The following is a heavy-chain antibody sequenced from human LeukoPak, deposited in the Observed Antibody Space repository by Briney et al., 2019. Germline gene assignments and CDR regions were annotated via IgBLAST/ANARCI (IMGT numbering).Heavy chain of an antibody. D-gene: IGHD3-10*01. J-gene: IGHJ6*02. Sequence: PGGSLSLSCAASGFTFDSYSMTWVRQVPGKGLEWVSVISGSGGSTFYADSVKGRFTISRDNAKNSLYLQMNSLRAEDTAVYYCARGYGSGSYESYYYGMDVWGQGTTVTVSS. CDR1: GFTFDSYS. V-gene: IGHV3-23*01. CDR2: ISGSGGST. CDR3: ARGYGSGSYESYYYGMDV.